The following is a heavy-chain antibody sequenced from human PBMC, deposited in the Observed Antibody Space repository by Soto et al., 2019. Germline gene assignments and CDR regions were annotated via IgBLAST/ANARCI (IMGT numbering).Heavy chain of an antibody. CDR3: AREPRYCRGGSCSITGDAYDI. D-gene: IGHD2-15*01. CDR1: GFTFSSFD. V-gene: IGHV3-13*01. CDR2: IGTAGDT. Sequence: PGGSLRLSCAASGFTFSSFDMHWVRQGKGKGLEWVSAIGTAGDTYYPGSVKGRFTISRENAKNSLYLQINNLRVEDTAVYYCAREPRYCRGGSCSITGDAYDIWGQGTMVTVSS. J-gene: IGHJ3*02.